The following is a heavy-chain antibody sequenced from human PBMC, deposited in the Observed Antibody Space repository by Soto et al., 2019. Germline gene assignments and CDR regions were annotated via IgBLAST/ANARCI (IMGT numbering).Heavy chain of an antibody. CDR3: CVIKRRDQYSTSGYWFDP. Sequence: GSLRLSCAASGVTFSHAWMSWVRQAPGKGLEWVGRIKSKADGETKDYGAPVRGRFTISRDDSQDILYLHMNSLRIEDTAVYYCCVIKRRDQYSTSGYWFDPWGPGTLVTVSS. V-gene: IGHV3-15*01. CDR2: IKSKADGETK. J-gene: IGHJ5*02. D-gene: IGHD4-4*01. CDR1: GVTFSHAW.